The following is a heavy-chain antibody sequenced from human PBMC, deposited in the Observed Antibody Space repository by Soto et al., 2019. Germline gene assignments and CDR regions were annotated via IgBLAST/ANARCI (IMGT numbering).Heavy chain of an antibody. V-gene: IGHV3-11*05. CDR2: IRTSGFYT. CDR3: ARDESGYCSGGSCYSPDY. CDR1: GFRFSDYY. Sequence: QVQLVESGGGLVKYGGSLRLSCVASGFRFSDYYMSWIRQAPGKGLEWVAYIRTSGFYTNYADSVKGRFTISRDNARNSLYLQMNSLTADDTAVYYCARDESGYCSGGSCYSPDYWGQGTLVTVSS. D-gene: IGHD2-15*01. J-gene: IGHJ4*02.